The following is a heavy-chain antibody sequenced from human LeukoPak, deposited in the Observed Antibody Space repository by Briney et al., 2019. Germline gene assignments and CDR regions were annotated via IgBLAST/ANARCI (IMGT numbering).Heavy chain of an antibody. V-gene: IGHV4-59*01. CDR2: IYYTGST. Sequence: SETLSLTCTVSGGSISRDYWSWIRQPPEKGLEWIGYIYYTGSTNYNPSLKSRVTISVDTSKNQFSLKLSSVTAADTAVYYCARDRPGGSSLDYWGQGTLVTVSS. J-gene: IGHJ4*02. CDR1: GGSISRDY. D-gene: IGHD6-13*01. CDR3: ARDRPGGSSLDY.